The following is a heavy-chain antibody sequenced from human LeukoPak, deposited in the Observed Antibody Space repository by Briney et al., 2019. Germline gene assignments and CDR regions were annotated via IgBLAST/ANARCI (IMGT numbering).Heavy chain of an antibody. Sequence: PSETLSLTCTVSGGSISSGGYYWSWIRQPPGKGLEWIGYIYYSGSTYYNPSLKSRVTISVDTSKNQFSLKLSSVTAADTAVYYCARGPWKMATNTIDYWGQGTLVTVSS. CDR1: GGSISSGGYY. CDR2: IYYSGST. CDR3: ARGPWKMATNTIDY. D-gene: IGHD5-24*01. J-gene: IGHJ4*02. V-gene: IGHV4-31*03.